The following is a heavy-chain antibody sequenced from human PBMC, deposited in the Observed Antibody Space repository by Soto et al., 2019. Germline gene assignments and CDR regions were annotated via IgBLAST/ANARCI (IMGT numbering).Heavy chain of an antibody. CDR3: ARYEPDSSGWHYYSYGIDV. CDR1: GYTLTELS. V-gene: IGHV1-24*01. CDR2: FDPEDGEA. D-gene: IGHD6-19*01. J-gene: IGHJ6*02. Sequence: ASVKVSCKVSGYTLTELSMHWVRQAPGKGLEWMGGFDPEDGEAIYAQKFQGRVTMTEDTSTDTAYMELSSLRSEDTAVYYCARYEPDSSGWHYYSYGIDVWGQGKTVTGSS.